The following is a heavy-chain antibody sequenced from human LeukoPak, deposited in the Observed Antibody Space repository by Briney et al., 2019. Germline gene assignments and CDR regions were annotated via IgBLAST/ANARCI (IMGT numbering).Heavy chain of an antibody. CDR1: GGSISSYY. Sequence: SETLSLTCTVSGGSISSYYWSWIRQPPGKGLEWIGYIYYSGSTNYNPSLQSRVTISVDTSKKQFSLKLRCVTAADTAVYYCARHMGLGYSYGYPYFDYWGQGTLVTVSS. CDR3: ARHMGLGYSYGYPYFDY. J-gene: IGHJ4*02. D-gene: IGHD5-18*01. V-gene: IGHV4-59*08. CDR2: IYYSGST.